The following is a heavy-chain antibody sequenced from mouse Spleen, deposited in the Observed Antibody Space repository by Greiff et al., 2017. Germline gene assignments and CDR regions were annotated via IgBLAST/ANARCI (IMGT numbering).Heavy chain of an antibody. D-gene: IGHD1-1*01. J-gene: IGHJ2*01. Sequence: VQLQQPGAELVKPGASVKMSCKASGYTFTSYWITWVKQRPGQGLEWIGDIYPGSGSTNYNEKFKSKATLTVETSSSTAYMQLSSLTSEDSAVYYCALLRYLDYWGQGTTLTVSS. V-gene: IGHV1-55*01. CDR1: GYTFTSYW. CDR3: ALLRYLDY. CDR2: IYPGSGST.